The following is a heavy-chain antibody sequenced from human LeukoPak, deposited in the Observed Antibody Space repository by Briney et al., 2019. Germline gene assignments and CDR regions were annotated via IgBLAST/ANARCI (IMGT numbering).Heavy chain of an antibody. V-gene: IGHV3-74*01. CDR1: GFTFSSYW. CDR2: INGDGSST. CDR3: ARSQGPYDY. J-gene: IGHJ4*02. Sequence: GGSLRLSCAASGFTFSSYWMNWVRQAPGKGLVWVSRINGDGSSTNYADSVKGRFTISRDNDKNTLYLQLNSLRGEDTAIYYCARSQGPYDYWGQGTLVTVSS.